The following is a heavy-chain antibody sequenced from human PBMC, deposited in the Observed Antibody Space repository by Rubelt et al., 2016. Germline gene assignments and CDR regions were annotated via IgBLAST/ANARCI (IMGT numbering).Heavy chain of an antibody. V-gene: IGHV3-43D*03. CDR2: ISWDGGST. CDR1: GFTFDDYA. J-gene: IGHJ4*02. CDR3: ATEVAIGYYVDY. Sequence: EVQLVESGGVVVQPGGSLRLSCAASGFTFDDYAMHWVRQAPGEGLEWVSLISWDGGSTYYADSVKGRCTISRDNSKNSLYLQMNSLRAEDTALYYCATEVAIGYYVDYWGQGTLVTVSS. D-gene: IGHD2-21*01.